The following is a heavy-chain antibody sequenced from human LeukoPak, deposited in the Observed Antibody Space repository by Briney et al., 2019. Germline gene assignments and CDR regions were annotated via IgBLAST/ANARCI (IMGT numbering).Heavy chain of an antibody. V-gene: IGHV1-69*01. CDR2: IIPIFGTA. CDR1: GGIFSSYA. D-gene: IGHD2-15*01. J-gene: IGHJ6*04. CDR3: ARSGYCSGGSCYSNYYYGMDV. Sequence: SVKVSCKASGGIFSSYAISWVRQAPGQGLEWMGGIIPIFGTANYAQKFQGRVTITADESTSTAYMELSSLRSEDTAVYYCARSGYCSGGSCYSNYYYGMDVWGKGTTVTVSS.